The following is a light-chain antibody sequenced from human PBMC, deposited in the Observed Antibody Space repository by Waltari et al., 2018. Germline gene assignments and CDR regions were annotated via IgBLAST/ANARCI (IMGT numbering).Light chain of an antibody. CDR1: QGIRSW. CDR3: QEANSFPLT. V-gene: IGKV1-12*01. Sequence: DIQMTQSPPSVSASVGDRVTITCRASQGIRSWLSWYQQKQGKAPKLLIYAASNLQSGVPSRFSGSDSGTEFTLTISSLQPEDVATYYCQEANSFPLTFGGGTKVEI. J-gene: IGKJ4*01. CDR2: AAS.